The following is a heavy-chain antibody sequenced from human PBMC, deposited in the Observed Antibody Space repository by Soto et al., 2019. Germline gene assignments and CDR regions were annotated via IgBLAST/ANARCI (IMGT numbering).Heavy chain of an antibody. J-gene: IGHJ5*02. CDR3: ARAMGDSSSWYFHWFDP. CDR2: IIPIFGTA. Sequence: SVKVSCKASGGTFSSYAISWVRQAPGQGLEWMGGIIPIFGTANYAQKFQGRVTITADKSTSTAYMELSSLRSEDTAVYYCARAMGDSSSWYFHWFDPWGQGTLVTVSS. D-gene: IGHD6-13*01. CDR1: GGTFSSYA. V-gene: IGHV1-69*06.